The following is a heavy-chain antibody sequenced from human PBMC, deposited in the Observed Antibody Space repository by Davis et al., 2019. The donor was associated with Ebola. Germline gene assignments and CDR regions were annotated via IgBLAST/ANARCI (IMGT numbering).Heavy chain of an antibody. Sequence: GESLKISCAVSGFTVSSYAVSWVRQAPGKGLEWVSSFSGSGGDTYYADSVKGRFTISRDNAKNSLYLQMNSLRAEDTAVYYCARDPKGYYYGMDVWGQGTTVTVSS. V-gene: IGHV3-21*04. CDR3: ARDPKGYYYGMDV. J-gene: IGHJ6*02. CDR2: FSGSGGDT. CDR1: GFTVSSYA.